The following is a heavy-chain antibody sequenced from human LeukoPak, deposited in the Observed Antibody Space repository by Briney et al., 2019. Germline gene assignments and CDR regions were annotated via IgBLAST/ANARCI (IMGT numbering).Heavy chain of an antibody. CDR3: ARTPIAAGTWYFDL. V-gene: IGHV4-59*01. CDR2: IYYSGST. CDR1: GGSISSYY. Sequence: SETLSLTCTVSGGSISSYYWSWIRQPPGKGLEWIGYIYYSGSTNYNPSLKSRVTISVDTSKNQFSLKLSSVTAADTAVYYCARTPIAAGTWYFDLWGRGTLVTVSS. D-gene: IGHD6-13*01. J-gene: IGHJ2*01.